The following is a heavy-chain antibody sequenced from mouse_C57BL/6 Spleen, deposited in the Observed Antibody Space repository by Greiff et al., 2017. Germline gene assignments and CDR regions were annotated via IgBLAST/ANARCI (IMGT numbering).Heavy chain of an antibody. CDR1: GYTFTDYE. CDR2: IDPETGGT. Sequence: QVQLKQSGAELVRPGASVTLSCKASGYTFTDYEMHWVKQTPVHGLEWIGAIDPETGGTAYNQKFKGKAILTADKSSSTAYMELRSLTSEDSAVYYCTRRRLYSNYYFDYWGQGTTLTVSS. V-gene: IGHV1-15*01. D-gene: IGHD2-5*01. J-gene: IGHJ2*01. CDR3: TRRRLYSNYYFDY.